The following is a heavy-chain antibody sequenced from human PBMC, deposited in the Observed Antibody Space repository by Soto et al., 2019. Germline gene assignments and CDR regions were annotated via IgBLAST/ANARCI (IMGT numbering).Heavy chain of an antibody. CDR1: GGSINSDAYY. Sequence: NPSETLSLTCTVSGGSINSDAYYWSWIRQHPGEGLEWIGYIYYNGNTYYNPSLKSRVAISVDTSKNQFSLNLYSVTAADTAVYYFARSGPPTQDYIHYPGQASLVTVSS. CDR3: ARSGPPTQDYIHY. V-gene: IGHV4-31*03. D-gene: IGHD4-17*01. J-gene: IGHJ4*02. CDR2: IYYNGNT.